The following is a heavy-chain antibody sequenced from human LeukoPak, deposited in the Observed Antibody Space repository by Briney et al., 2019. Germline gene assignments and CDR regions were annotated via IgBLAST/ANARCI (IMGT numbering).Heavy chain of an antibody. CDR1: GGSISSPNYY. CDR2: DGGS. J-gene: IGHJ4*02. D-gene: IGHD1-14*01. CDR3: ARGQISRKHFDY. Sequence: SETLSLTCTVSGGSISSPNYYWTWIRQPAGKGLEWIGRDGGSNYNPSLKSRVTISIDTSKNQLSLKLRSVTVADTAVYYCARGQISRKHFDYWGRGTLVTVYS. V-gene: IGHV4-61*02.